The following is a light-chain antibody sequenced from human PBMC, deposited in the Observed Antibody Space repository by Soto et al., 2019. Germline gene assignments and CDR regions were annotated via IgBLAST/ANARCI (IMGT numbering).Light chain of an antibody. V-gene: IGKV3-11*01. Sequence: EIVLTQSPATLCLSPGERATLSCRASQSVSRNLAWYQQKPGQAPRLLIYDASNRATGIPARFSGSGSVTDFTLTISSLEPEDFAVYYCQQFRNWPWTFGQGTKVEVK. J-gene: IGKJ1*01. CDR2: DAS. CDR1: QSVSRN. CDR3: QQFRNWPWT.